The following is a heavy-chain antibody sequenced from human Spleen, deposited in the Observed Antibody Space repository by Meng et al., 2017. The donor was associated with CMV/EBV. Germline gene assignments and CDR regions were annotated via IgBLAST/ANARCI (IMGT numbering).Heavy chain of an antibody. V-gene: IGHV1-2*02. D-gene: IGHD1-26*01. J-gene: IGHJ3*02. CDR1: GYTFSGYY. CDR3: ASHKEKYVGYAFDI. CDR2: INPNNGAT. Sequence: ASVKVSCKASGYTFSGYYIHWVRQAPGQGLEWMGWINPNNGATNYAQKFQGRVTMTRDTSISTAYMELSRLRSDDTAVYYCASHKEKYVGYAFDIWGQGTMVTVSS.